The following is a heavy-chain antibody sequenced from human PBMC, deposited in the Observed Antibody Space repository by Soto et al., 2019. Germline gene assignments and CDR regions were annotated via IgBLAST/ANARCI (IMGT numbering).Heavy chain of an antibody. D-gene: IGHD6-6*01. V-gene: IGHV4-34*01. CDR3: ARRREYSSSAGHWFDP. CDR2: INHSGST. Sequence: SETLSLTCAFYGLSFSGYYWSWIRQPPGKGLEWIGEINHSGSTNYNPSLKSRVTISVDTSKNQFSLKLSSVTAADTAVYYCARRREYSSSAGHWFDPWGQGTLVTVSS. J-gene: IGHJ5*02. CDR1: GLSFSGYY.